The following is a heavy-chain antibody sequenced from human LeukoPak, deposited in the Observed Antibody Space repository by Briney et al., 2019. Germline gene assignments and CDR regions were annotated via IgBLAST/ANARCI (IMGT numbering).Heavy chain of an antibody. CDR2: ISAYNGNT. J-gene: IGHJ5*02. CDR3: ARDYVVDIVVVPAAMQFDP. Sequence: GSSVKVSCKASGGTFSSYAISWVRQAPGQGLEWMGWISAYNGNTNYAQKLQGRVTMTTDTSTSTAYMELRSLRSDDTAVYYCARDYVVDIVVVPAAMQFDPWGQGTLVTVSS. D-gene: IGHD2-2*03. CDR1: GGTFSSYA. V-gene: IGHV1-18*01.